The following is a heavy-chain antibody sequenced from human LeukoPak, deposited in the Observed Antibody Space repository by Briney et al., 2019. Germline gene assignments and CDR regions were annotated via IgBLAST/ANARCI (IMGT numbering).Heavy chain of an antibody. D-gene: IGHD3-10*01. CDR1: GFTYSSYG. J-gene: IGHJ4*02. CDR2: IRYDGSNK. V-gene: IGHV3-30*02. CDR3: AKDALIGYYGSGTDY. Sequence: PGGSLRLSYAASGFTYSSYGMHWVRQAPGKVLEWVAFIRYDGSNKYYADSVKGRFTISRDNSKNTLYLQMNSLRAEDTAVYYCAKDALIGYYGSGTDYWGQGTLVTVSS.